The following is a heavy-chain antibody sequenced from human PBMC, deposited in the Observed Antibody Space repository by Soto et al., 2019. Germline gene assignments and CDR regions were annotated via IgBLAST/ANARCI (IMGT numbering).Heavy chain of an antibody. CDR3: ARDVNNYDYIWGSYRLFDY. D-gene: IGHD3-16*02. CDR2: ISSSSSYI. Sequence: LGGSLRLSCAASGFTFSSYSMNWVRQAPGKGLEWVSSISSSSSYIYYADSVKGRFTISRENAKNSLYLQMNSLRAEDTAVYYCARDVNNYDYIWGSYRLFDYWGQGTLVTVSS. J-gene: IGHJ4*02. CDR1: GFTFSSYS. V-gene: IGHV3-21*01.